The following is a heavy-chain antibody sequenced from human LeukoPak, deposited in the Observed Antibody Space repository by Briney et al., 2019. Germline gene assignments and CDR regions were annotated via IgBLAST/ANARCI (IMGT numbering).Heavy chain of an antibody. D-gene: IGHD6-6*01. CDR2: INHSGST. CDR3: ARGVLGRSIAARRAFDI. CDR1: GGSFSGYY. V-gene: IGHV4-34*01. Sequence: SETLSLTCAVYGGSFSGYYWSWIRQPPGKGLEWIGEINHSGSTNYNPSHKSRVTISVDTSKNQFSLKLSSVTAADTAVYYCARGVLGRSIAARRAFDIWGQGTMVTVSS. J-gene: IGHJ3*02.